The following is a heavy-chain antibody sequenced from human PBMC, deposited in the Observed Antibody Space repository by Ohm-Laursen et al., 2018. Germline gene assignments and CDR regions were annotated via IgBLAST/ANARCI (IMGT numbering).Heavy chain of an antibody. J-gene: IGHJ4*02. D-gene: IGHD4-11*01. CDR2: IYYSGST. CDR3: ARLPHGNYRYNFDY. Sequence: SDTLSLTCTVSGGSLSNYYWNWVRQPAGKGLEWMGRIYYSGSTNYNPSLRTRLTMSVDTSKNRFSLRLSSVTAEDTAVYYCARLPHGNYRYNFDYWGQGLLVTVSS. V-gene: IGHV4-4*07. CDR1: GGSLSNYY.